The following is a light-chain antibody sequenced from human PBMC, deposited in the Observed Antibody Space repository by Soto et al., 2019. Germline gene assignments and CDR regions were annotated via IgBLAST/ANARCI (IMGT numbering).Light chain of an antibody. V-gene: IGLV2-14*01. CDR2: EVT. Sequence: QSVLTQPASVSGSPGQSITISCTGRSSDVGAYDYVSWYQQHPGKAPKFMIYEVTNRPPGVSHRFSGSKSGNTASLTISGLQAEDEADYYCSSYTSTSTYVFGTGTKLT. CDR3: SSYTSTSTYV. J-gene: IGLJ1*01. CDR1: SSDVGAYDY.